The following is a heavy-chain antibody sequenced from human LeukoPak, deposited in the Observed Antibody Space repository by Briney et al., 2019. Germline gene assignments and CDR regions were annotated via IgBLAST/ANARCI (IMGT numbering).Heavy chain of an antibody. V-gene: IGHV1-2*02. Sequence: EASVKVSCKASGYTFTGYYTHWVRQAPGQGLEWMGWINPNSGGTNYAQKFQGRVTMTWDTSISTAYMELSRLRSDDTAVYYCARPNSGSFRTDAFDIWGQGTMVTVSS. CDR2: INPNSGGT. D-gene: IGHD1-26*01. J-gene: IGHJ3*02. CDR1: GYTFTGYY. CDR3: ARPNSGSFRTDAFDI.